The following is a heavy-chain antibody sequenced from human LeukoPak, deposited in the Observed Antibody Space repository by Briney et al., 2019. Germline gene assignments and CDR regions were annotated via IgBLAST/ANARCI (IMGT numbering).Heavy chain of an antibody. CDR1: GGSISSSSYY. Sequence: PSETLSLTCTVSGGSISSSSYYWGWIRQPPGKGLEWIGSIYHSGSTYYNPSLKSRVTISVDTSKNQFSLKLSSVTAADMAVYYCTRHQWWLAPRNFDCWGQGTLVTVSS. CDR3: TRHQWWLAPRNFDC. V-gene: IGHV4-39*01. J-gene: IGHJ4*02. D-gene: IGHD2-8*01. CDR2: IYHSGST.